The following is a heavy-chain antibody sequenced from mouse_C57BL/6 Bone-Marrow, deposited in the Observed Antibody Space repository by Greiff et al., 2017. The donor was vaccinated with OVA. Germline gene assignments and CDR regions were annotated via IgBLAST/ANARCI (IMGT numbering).Heavy chain of an antibody. Sequence: VQLQQPGAELVRPGTSVKLSCKASGYTFTSYWMHWVKQRPGQGLEWIGVIDPSDSYTNYNQKFKGKATLTVDTSSSTAYMQLSSLTSEDSAVYYCAKIYYYGSSYVRWYFDVWGTGTTVTVSS. CDR2: IDPSDSYT. V-gene: IGHV1-59*01. J-gene: IGHJ1*03. CDR3: AKIYYYGSSYVRWYFDV. CDR1: GYTFTSYW. D-gene: IGHD1-1*01.